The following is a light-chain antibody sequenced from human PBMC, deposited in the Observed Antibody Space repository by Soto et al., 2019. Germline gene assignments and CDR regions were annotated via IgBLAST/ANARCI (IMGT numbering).Light chain of an antibody. CDR1: QGISSY. J-gene: IGKJ3*01. Sequence: AIRMTQSPSSLSASTGDRVTITCRASQGISSYLAWYQQKPGKAPKLLIYAASTLQSGVPSRFSGSGSGTDFTLTISCLQSEDFATYYCRQYYSDPPFTFGPGTKVDIK. CDR3: RQYYSDPPFT. CDR2: AAS. V-gene: IGKV1-8*01.